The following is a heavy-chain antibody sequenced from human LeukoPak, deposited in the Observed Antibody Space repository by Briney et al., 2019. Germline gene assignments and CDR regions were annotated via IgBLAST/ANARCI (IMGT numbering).Heavy chain of an antibody. Sequence: QTRGSLRLSCAASGFTFSSYAMSWVRQAPGKGLEWVSTISGSGGSTYCADSVKGRFTISRDNSKNTLYLQMNSLRAEDTAVYYCAKTRGGLWTGAFDIWGQGTMVTVSS. J-gene: IGHJ3*02. V-gene: IGHV3-23*01. D-gene: IGHD3-16*01. CDR1: GFTFSSYA. CDR3: AKTRGGLWTGAFDI. CDR2: ISGSGGST.